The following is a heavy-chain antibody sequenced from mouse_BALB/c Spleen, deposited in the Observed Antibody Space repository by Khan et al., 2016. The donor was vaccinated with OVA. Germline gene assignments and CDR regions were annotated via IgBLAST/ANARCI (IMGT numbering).Heavy chain of an antibody. V-gene: IGHV5-9-3*01. D-gene: IGHD2-1*01. Sequence: EVELVESGGGLVKPGGSLKLSCAASGFTFSTYAMSWIRQTPEKRLEWVATINSDGDYTYYPDSVTGRFTISRDNAKNTLYLQMSSLRSEDTAMYYCARSPYGNIAYWGHGTLVTVSA. J-gene: IGHJ3*01. CDR2: INSDGDYT. CDR1: GFTFSTYA. CDR3: ARSPYGNIAY.